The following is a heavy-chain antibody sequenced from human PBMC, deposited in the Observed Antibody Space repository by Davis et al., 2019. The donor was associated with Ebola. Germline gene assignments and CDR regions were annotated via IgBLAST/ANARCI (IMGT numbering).Heavy chain of an antibody. D-gene: IGHD3-9*01. CDR3: ARDSGEYYDILTGYPTGMDV. V-gene: IGHV3-53*01. Sequence: GGSLRLSCAASGFTVSSNYMSWVRQAPGKGLEWVSVIYSGGSTYYADSVKGRFTISRDNSKNTLYLQMNSLRAEDTAVYYCARDSGEYYDILTGYPTGMDVWGQGTTVTVSS. J-gene: IGHJ6*02. CDR2: IYSGGST. CDR1: GFTVSSNY.